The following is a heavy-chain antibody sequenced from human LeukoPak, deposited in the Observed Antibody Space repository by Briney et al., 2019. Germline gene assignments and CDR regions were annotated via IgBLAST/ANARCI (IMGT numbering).Heavy chain of an antibody. CDR1: GGSISSSSYY. J-gene: IGHJ6*02. CDR3: ARRWYDFWSGSPGCMDV. D-gene: IGHD3-3*01. V-gene: IGHV4-39*01. CDR2: IYYSGST. Sequence: PSETLSLTCTVSGGSISSSSYYWGWIRQPPGKGLEWIGSIYYSGSTYYNPSLKSRVTISVDTSKNQFSLKLSSVTAADTAVYYCARRWYDFWSGSPGCMDVWGQGTTVTVSS.